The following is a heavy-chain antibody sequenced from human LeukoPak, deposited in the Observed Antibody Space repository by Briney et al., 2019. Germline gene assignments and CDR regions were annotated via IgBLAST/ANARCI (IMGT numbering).Heavy chain of an antibody. D-gene: IGHD3-10*01. V-gene: IGHV1-8*01. J-gene: IGHJ4*02. CDR1: GDTFSIYD. CDR3: ARSTMGARRKYDY. CDR2: LNPNSANT. Sequence: ASVKVSCQASGDTFSIYDVNWVRQATGQGLEWMGWLNPNSANTGYVQKFQGRVTMTMNTSITTAYMELTSLTSEDTAVYYCARSTMGARRKYDYWGQGTLVTVSS.